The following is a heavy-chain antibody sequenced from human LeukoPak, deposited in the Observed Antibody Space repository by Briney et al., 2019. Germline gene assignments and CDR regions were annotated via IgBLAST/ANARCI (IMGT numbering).Heavy chain of an antibody. CDR2: IKQDGSEK. CDR3: ARVESRGNGIVVVPAAPLDY. V-gene: IGHV3-7*01. CDR1: GFTFSNYW. J-gene: IGHJ4*02. D-gene: IGHD2-2*01. Sequence: GGSLRLSCAASGFTFSNYWMTWVRQAPGKGLEWVANIKQDGSEKYYVDSVKGRFTISRDNAKNTLYLQMNSLRAEDTAVYYCARVESRGNGIVVVPAAPLDYWGQGTLVTVSS.